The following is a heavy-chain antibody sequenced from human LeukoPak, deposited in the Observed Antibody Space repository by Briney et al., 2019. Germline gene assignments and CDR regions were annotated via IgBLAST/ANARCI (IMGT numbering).Heavy chain of an antibody. CDR2: IKQDGSEK. D-gene: IGHD3-16*01. CDR3: ARDVDYRDY. CDR1: GFTFSSYG. Sequence: GRSLRLSCAASGFTFSSYGMHWVRQAPGKGLEWVANIKQDGSEKYYVDSVKGRFTISRDNAKNSLYLQMNSLRAEDTAVYYCARDVDYRDYWGQGTLVTVSS. V-gene: IGHV3-7*01. J-gene: IGHJ4*02.